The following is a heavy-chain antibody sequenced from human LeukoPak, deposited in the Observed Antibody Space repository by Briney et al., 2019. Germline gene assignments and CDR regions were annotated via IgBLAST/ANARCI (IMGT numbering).Heavy chain of an antibody. CDR2: ISGSGGST. J-gene: IGHJ4*02. Sequence: GGSLRLSCAASGFTFGSYAMSWVRQAPGKGLEWVSAISGSGGSTYYADSVKGRFTISRDNSKNTLYLQMNSLRAEDTAVYYCAKGHVLRFLEWLPRLYFDYWGQGTLVTVSS. V-gene: IGHV3-23*01. CDR1: GFTFGSYA. D-gene: IGHD3-3*01. CDR3: AKGHVLRFLEWLPRLYFDY.